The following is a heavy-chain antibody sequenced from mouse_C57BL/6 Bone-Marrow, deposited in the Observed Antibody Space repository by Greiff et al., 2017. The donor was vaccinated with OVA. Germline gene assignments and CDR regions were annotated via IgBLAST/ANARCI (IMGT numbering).Heavy chain of an antibody. V-gene: IGHV1-22*01. CDR3: AMGYGSSFDY. Sequence: EVQLQESGPELVKPGASVKMSCKASGYTFTDYNMHWVKQSHGKSLEWIGYINPNNGGTSYNQKFKGKATLTVNKSSSTAYMELRSLTSEDSAVYYCAMGYGSSFDYWGQGTTLTVSS. CDR1: GYTFTDYN. CDR2: INPNNGGT. D-gene: IGHD1-1*01. J-gene: IGHJ2*01.